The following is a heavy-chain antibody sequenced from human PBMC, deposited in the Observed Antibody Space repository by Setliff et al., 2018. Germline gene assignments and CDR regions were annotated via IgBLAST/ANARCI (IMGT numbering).Heavy chain of an antibody. CDR1: GYTLTNYY. V-gene: IGHV1-46*01. Sequence: WASVKVSCKASGYTLTNYYMHWVRQAPGQGLEWMGIINPSGGLTRYAQKFQGRVTMTRDTSTSTVYMEVSSLRSEDTAVYYCAVATVVGRADYYYMDVWGKGTTVTVSS. CDR2: INPSGGLT. J-gene: IGHJ6*03. D-gene: IGHD5-12*01. CDR3: AVATVVGRADYYYMDV.